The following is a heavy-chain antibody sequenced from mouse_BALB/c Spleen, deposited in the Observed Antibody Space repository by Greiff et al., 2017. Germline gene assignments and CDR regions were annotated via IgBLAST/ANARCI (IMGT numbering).Heavy chain of an antibody. J-gene: IGHJ3*01. CDR2: IDPENGDT. Sequence: VQLQQSGAELVRSGASVKLSCTASGFNIKDYYMHWVKQRPEQGLEWIGWIDPENGDTEYAPKFQGKATRTADTSSNTAYLQLSSLTSEDTAVYYCTNRYDDWFAYWGQGTLVTVSA. CDR3: TNRYDDWFAY. D-gene: IGHD2-14*01. V-gene: IGHV14-4*02. CDR1: GFNIKDYY.